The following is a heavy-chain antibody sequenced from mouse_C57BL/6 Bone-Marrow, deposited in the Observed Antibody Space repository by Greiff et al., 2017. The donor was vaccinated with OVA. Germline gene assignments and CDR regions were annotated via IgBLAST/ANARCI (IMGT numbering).Heavy chain of an antibody. J-gene: IGHJ1*03. CDR1: GYTFTSYW. CDR2: IYPSDSET. Sequence: VQLQQPGAELERPGSSVKLSCKASGYTFTSYWMDWVKQRPGQGLEWIGNIYPSDSETHYNQKFKDKATLTVDKSSSTAYMQLSSLTSEDSAVYYCAIYGSSYYWYFDVWGTGTTVTVSS. V-gene: IGHV1-61*01. D-gene: IGHD1-1*01. CDR3: AIYGSSYYWYFDV.